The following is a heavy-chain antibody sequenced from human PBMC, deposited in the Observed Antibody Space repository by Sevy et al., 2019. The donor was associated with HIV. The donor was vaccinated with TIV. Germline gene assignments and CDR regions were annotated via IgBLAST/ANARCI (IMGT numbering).Heavy chain of an antibody. CDR1: GFTSGYTFTDYY. Sequence: GGSLRLSCAASGFTSGYTFTDYYMSWIRQAPGKGLGWIGYISGSGSTKRYASSMEGRFTISRDNSMDSLYLQMNSLRGEDTAVYYCAQWWGELFVESWGQGTLVTVSS. V-gene: IGHV3-11*04. CDR3: AQWWGELFVES. J-gene: IGHJ4*02. CDR2: ISGSGSTK. D-gene: IGHD3-10*01.